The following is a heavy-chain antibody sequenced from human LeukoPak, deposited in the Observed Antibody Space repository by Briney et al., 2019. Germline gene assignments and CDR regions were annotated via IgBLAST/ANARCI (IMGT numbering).Heavy chain of an antibody. V-gene: IGHV1-2*02. CDR2: INPNSGGT. CDR1: GYTFTGYY. D-gene: IGHD5-24*01. Sequence: ASVKVSCKASGYTFTGYYMHWVRQAPGQGLEWMGWINPNSGGTNYAQKFQGRVTMTRDTSISTAYMELSGLRSDDTAVYYCARDRGAGYNPIDYWGQGTLVTVSS. CDR3: ARDRGAGYNPIDY. J-gene: IGHJ4*02.